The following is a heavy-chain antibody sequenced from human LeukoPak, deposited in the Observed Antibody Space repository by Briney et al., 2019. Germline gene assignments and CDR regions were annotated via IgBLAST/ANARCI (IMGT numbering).Heavy chain of an antibody. V-gene: IGHV4-59*08. D-gene: IGHD1-26*01. J-gene: IGHJ5*02. CDR3: ARYYSGSYYGWFDP. CDR2: IYYSGST. Sequence: SETLSLTCTVSGGSISSYYWSWIRQPPGKGLEWIGYIYYSGSTNYNPSLKSRVTISVDTSKNQFSLKLSSVTAADTAVYYCARYYSGSYYGWFDPWGQGTLVTVSS. CDR1: GGSISSYY.